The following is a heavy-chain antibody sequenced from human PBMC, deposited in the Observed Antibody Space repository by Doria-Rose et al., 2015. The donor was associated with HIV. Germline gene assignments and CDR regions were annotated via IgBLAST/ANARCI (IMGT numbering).Heavy chain of an antibody. CDR2: ISTYNGNT. Sequence: YTFTSYNLNWIRQAPGQGLEWMGWISTYNGNTHYVQNFQGGVTMTRDTSTSTVYLELRSLRPDDAAMYYCARSGTNREFDQWGQGTLVTVSS. D-gene: IGHD1-26*01. CDR3: ARSGTNREFDQ. CDR1: YTFTSYN. J-gene: IGHJ4*02. V-gene: IGHV1-18*01.